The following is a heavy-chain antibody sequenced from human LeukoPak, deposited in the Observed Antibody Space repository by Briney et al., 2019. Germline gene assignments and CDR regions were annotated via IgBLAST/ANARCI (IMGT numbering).Heavy chain of an antibody. V-gene: IGHV3-30-3*01. Sequence: PGRSLRLSCAAFGFTFSNYAMHWVRQAPGKGLEWVAVISYGGSNKHYAESVKGRFTISRDNSKNTLHLQMNSLRPEDTAVYYCARDQGDSTMTIGYYYYYGMDVWGQGTTVTVSS. CDR1: GFTFSNYA. J-gene: IGHJ6*02. CDR3: ARDQGDSTMTIGYYYYYGMDV. CDR2: ISYGGSNK. D-gene: IGHD3-22*01.